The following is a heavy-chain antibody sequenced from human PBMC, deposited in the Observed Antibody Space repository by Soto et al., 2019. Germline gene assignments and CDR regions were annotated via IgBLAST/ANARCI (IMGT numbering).Heavy chain of an antibody. D-gene: IGHD4-17*01. V-gene: IGHV3-23*01. Sequence: EVQLLESGGGLVQPGGSLRLSCAASGFTFSTYAMSWVRQAPGKGLEWVAAVTAGGGSPYYADFVKGRFTISRDNSKNTLFLQMNRLRAEDTAVYYCAKTLTTVVSPVDYWGQGALVTVSS. CDR3: AKTLTTVVSPVDY. CDR1: GFTFSTYA. CDR2: VTAGGGSP. J-gene: IGHJ4*02.